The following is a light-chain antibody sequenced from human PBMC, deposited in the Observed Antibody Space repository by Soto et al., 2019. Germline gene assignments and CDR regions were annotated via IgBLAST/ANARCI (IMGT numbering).Light chain of an antibody. CDR3: QSYDISLRGYV. V-gene: IGLV1-40*01. J-gene: IGLJ1*01. Sequence: QSVLTQPPSVSGAPGQRVTISCTGTSSNIGSGYDVHWYQHLPGTAPKLLIYGNTIRPSGVPDRFSGSKSGTSASLAITGLQAEDEADYYCQSYDISLRGYVFGTGTKVTVL. CDR2: GNT. CDR1: SSNIGSGYD.